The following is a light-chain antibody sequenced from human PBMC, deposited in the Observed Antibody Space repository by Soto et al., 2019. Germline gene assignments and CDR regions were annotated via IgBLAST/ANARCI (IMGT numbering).Light chain of an antibody. J-gene: IGLJ1*01. V-gene: IGLV2-8*01. CDR2: DVN. Sequence: QSALTQPPSASGSPGPSVAISCTGTASDIGGYTFVAWYQQHPGKATKLLIDDVNKRPSGVPDRFSGSKSGNKASLTVSGLQAEDEADYYCSAHGGTNPYVFGTGTKLTVL. CDR3: SAHGGTNPYV. CDR1: ASDIGGYTF.